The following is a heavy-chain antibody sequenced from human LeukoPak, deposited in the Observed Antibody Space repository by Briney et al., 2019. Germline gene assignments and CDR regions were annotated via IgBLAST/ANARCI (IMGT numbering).Heavy chain of an antibody. CDR3: AKETAPHTDYVFDY. D-gene: IGHD3-16*01. V-gene: IGHV3-7*03. Sequence: GGSLRLSCAASGFAFRSYWMDWVRQAPGKGLEGVANIKEDGSETHYVDSVKGRFTISRDNAKNSLYLQMSSLRAEDTAIFYCAKETAPHTDYVFDYWGQGTLVTVSS. J-gene: IGHJ4*02. CDR2: IKEDGSET. CDR1: GFAFRSYW.